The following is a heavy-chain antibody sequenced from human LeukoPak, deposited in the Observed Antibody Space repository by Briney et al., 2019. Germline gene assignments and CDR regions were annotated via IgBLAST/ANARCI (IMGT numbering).Heavy chain of an antibody. J-gene: IGHJ5*01. CDR3: AKEPREYCSSTSCPNWFDS. D-gene: IGHD2-2*01. CDR1: GFTVSSNY. CDR2: IYSGDST. Sequence: GGSLRLSCAVSGFTVSSNYMSWVRQAPGKGLEWVSVIYSGDSTDYADSVKGRFTISRDNSENTLFLQMNSLRAEDTAVYYCAKEPREYCSSTSCPNWFDSWGQGTLVTVSS. V-gene: IGHV3-53*01.